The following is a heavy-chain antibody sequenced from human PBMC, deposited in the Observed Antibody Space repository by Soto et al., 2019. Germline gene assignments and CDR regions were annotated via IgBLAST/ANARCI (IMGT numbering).Heavy chain of an antibody. CDR1: GGSISSGGYY. CDR2: IYYSGST. Sequence: NPSETLSLTCTVSGGSISSGGYYWSWIRQHPGKGLEWIGYIYYSGSTYYNPSLKSRVTISVDTSKNQFSLKLSSVTAADTAVYYCARAGATRYYYGMDVWGQGTTVTVSS. J-gene: IGHJ6*02. D-gene: IGHD1-26*01. CDR3: ARAGATRYYYGMDV. V-gene: IGHV4-31*03.